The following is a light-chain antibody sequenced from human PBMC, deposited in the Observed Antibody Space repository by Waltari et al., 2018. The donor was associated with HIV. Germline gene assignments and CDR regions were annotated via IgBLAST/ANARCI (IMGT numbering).Light chain of an antibody. CDR1: ASDFDTFNF. CDR2: DVY. J-gene: IGLJ3*02. Sequence: HSALTQPASVSGSPGQSITISCTRPASDFDTFNFVSWYQQSPGRAPKLIMFDVYSRPSGVSERFSGSKSGDTASLTISALRAEDEADYFCSSYSARGFVAFGGGTKVTVL. V-gene: IGLV2-14*03. CDR3: SSYSARGFVA.